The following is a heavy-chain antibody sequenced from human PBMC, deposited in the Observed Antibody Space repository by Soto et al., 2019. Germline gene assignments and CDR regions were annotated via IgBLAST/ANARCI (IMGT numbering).Heavy chain of an antibody. Sequence: PGGSLRLSCAASGFTFSSHGMHWLRQAPGKGLEWVTVISYDGSNEYYADSVKGRFTISRDNSKNVLYLQMNSLRVEDTAVYYCAKERMEQYQLLPFFDYWGQGTLVTVSS. CDR3: AKERMEQYQLLPFFDY. V-gene: IGHV3-30*18. D-gene: IGHD2-2*01. CDR1: GFTFSSHG. CDR2: ISYDGSNE. J-gene: IGHJ4*02.